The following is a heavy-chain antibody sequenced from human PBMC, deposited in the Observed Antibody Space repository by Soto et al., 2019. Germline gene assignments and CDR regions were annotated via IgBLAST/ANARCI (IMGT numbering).Heavy chain of an antibody. D-gene: IGHD6-19*01. CDR3: AQSSGWYALHY. V-gene: IGHV1-3*01. Sequence: QVQLLQSGAEVKKPGASVKVSCKASGYTFADYAIHWVRLAPGQSLEWMGWINGSDGGTKYSQNFQDRVTFTRDTSATTAYMELNSLSSEDTAVYYCAQSSGWYALHYWGQGTLVTVSS. CDR1: GYTFADYA. CDR2: INGSDGGT. J-gene: IGHJ4*02.